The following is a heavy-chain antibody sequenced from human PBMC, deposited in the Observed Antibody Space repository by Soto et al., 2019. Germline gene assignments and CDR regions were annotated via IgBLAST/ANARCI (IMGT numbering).Heavy chain of an antibody. V-gene: IGHV3-48*02. CDR1: GFTFSSYS. CDR2: ISGSGNTM. J-gene: IGHJ4*02. Sequence: GGSLRLSCSASGFTFSSYSMNWVRQAPGKELEWLSYISGSGNTMYYADYVKGRSTIARDNAQKSLYLQLNNLRDDDTAMYYCARDPKSGNQKLYFDYWGQGTLVTVSS. D-gene: IGHD4-4*01. CDR3: ARDPKSGNQKLYFDY.